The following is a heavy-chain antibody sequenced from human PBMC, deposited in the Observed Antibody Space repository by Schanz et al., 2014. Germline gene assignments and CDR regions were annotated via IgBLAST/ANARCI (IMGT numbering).Heavy chain of an antibody. Sequence: EVQVVESGGGLVQPGGSLRLSCVASGFNVSKSYVSWVRQAPGKGLEWVSLIYKSGSAFYADSVKGRLTISRDNSKNTVYLEMNRVTTEDTALYYSARDSAGTACGVLDAWGQGTLVTVSS. CDR1: GFNVSKSY. D-gene: IGHD1-1*01. CDR2: IYKSGSA. J-gene: IGHJ5*02. V-gene: IGHV3-66*02. CDR3: ARDSAGTACGVLDA.